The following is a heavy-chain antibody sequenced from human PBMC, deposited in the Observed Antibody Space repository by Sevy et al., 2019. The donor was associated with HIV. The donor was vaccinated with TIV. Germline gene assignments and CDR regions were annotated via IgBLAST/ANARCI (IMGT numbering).Heavy chain of an antibody. D-gene: IGHD3-3*01. CDR1: GYSISSGYY. V-gene: IGHV4-38-2*02. CDR3: ARGAPSTFYYDFWSGNWYFDL. Sequence: SETLSLTCTVSGYSISSGYYWGWIRQPPGKGLEWIGSIYHSGSTYYNPSLKSRVTISVDTSKNQFSLKPSSMTAADTAVYYCARGAPSTFYYDFWSGNWYFDLWGRGTLVTVSS. J-gene: IGHJ2*01. CDR2: IYHSGST.